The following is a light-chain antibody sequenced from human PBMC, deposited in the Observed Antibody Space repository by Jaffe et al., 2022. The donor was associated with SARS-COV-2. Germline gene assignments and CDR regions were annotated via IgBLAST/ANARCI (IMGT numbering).Light chain of an antibody. Sequence: EIVVTQFPATLSVSPGETATLSCGASQSVRNNVAWYQQKPGQAPRLLIYGASTRATGIPARFSGSGSGTEFTLTISSLQSEDFAVYYCQQYDDWPALTFGGGTKVEI. CDR1: QSVRNN. CDR3: QQYDDWPALT. V-gene: IGKV3-15*01. CDR2: GAS. J-gene: IGKJ4*01.